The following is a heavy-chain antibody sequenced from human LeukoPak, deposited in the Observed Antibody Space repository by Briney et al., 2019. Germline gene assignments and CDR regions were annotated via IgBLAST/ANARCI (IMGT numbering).Heavy chain of an antibody. CDR3: ARDLFSGGYCSGGSCPHWFDP. CDR1: GGSISSSSYY. Sequence: SETLSLTCTVSGGSISSSSYYWGWIRQPPGKGLEWIGSINYSGSTYYNPSLKSRVTISVDRSKNQFSLKLSSVTAADTAVYYCARDLFSGGYCSGGSCPHWFDPWGQGTLVTVSS. J-gene: IGHJ5*02. V-gene: IGHV4-39*07. D-gene: IGHD2-15*01. CDR2: INYSGST.